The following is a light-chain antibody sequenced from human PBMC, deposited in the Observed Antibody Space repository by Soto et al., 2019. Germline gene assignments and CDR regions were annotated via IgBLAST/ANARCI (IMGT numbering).Light chain of an antibody. V-gene: IGKV1D-12*01. CDR2: AAS. CDR1: QDINTW. CDR3: QQANSFPLT. J-gene: IGKJ4*01. Sequence: IQMTQSPSSVSASVGDRVTITCRTSQDINTWLAWYQKKPGKAPKPMIYAASNLQSGVPSRFSGSGSGTDFTLTISSLQPEDFATYSCQQANSFPLTFGGGTKVEIK.